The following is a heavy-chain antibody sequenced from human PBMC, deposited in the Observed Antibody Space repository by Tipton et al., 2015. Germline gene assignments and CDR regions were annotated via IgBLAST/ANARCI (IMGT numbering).Heavy chain of an antibody. Sequence: SLRLSCAASGFTFSSYWMSWVRQAPGKGLEWVVSIHQMGGEKYSVDSVKGRFTISRDNAKNSLYLHMNSLRAEDTAVYYCARDLRYFDMGGYYYGMDVWGQGTAVTVSS. CDR2: IHQMGGEK. CDR3: ARDLRYFDMGGYYYGMDV. CDR1: GFTFSSYW. J-gene: IGHJ6*02. V-gene: IGHV3-7*01. D-gene: IGHD3-9*01.